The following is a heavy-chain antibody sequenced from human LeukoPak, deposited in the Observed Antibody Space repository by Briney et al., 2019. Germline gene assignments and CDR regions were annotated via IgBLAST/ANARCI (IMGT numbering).Heavy chain of an antibody. Sequence: SETLSLTCTVSGVSMSSSPYYWGWIRQPPGKGLEWIGAIYDSGNTNYNPSLRSRLTISVDTSRNQFSLKLSSVTAADTAVYYCARHDCDSSRCSVNWFDPWGEGKLVTVSS. CDR1: GVSMSSSPYY. D-gene: IGHD2/OR15-2a*01. J-gene: IGHJ5*02. CDR2: IYDSGNT. CDR3: ARHDCDSSRCSVNWFDP. V-gene: IGHV4-39*01.